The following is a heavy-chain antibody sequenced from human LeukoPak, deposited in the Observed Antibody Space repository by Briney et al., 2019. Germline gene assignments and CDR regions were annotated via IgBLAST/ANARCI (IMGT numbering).Heavy chain of an antibody. Sequence: GASVKVSCKASGYTFTSHGISWVRQAPGQGLEWMGWISAYNGNTNYAQKLQGRVTMTTDTSTSTAYMELRSLRSDDTAVYYCVFYDYVWGGYRYTFDYWGQGTLVTVSS. J-gene: IGHJ4*02. CDR1: GYTFTSHG. V-gene: IGHV1-18*01. D-gene: IGHD3-16*02. CDR3: VFYDYVWGGYRYTFDY. CDR2: ISAYNGNT.